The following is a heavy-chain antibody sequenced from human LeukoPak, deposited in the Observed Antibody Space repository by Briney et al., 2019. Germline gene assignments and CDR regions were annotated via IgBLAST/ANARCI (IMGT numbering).Heavy chain of an antibody. Sequence: GGSLRLSCAASGFTFSTYSMNWVRQAPGKGLEYVSGISFNGDNTYYANSVKGRFTISRDNSKNTLYLQMDSLRAEDMAVYYCARSTGYCSGGSCYSDYWGQGTLVTVSS. CDR2: ISFNGDNT. CDR3: ARSTGYCSGGSCYSDY. CDR1: GFTFSTYS. V-gene: IGHV3-64*01. D-gene: IGHD2-15*01. J-gene: IGHJ4*02.